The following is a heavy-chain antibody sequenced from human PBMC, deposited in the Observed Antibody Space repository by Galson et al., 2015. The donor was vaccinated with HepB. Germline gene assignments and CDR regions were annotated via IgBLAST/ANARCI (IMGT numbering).Heavy chain of an antibody. CDR3: TRLGDLSGYSSL. CDR1: GFTFSGSA. Sequence: LRLSCAASGFTFSGSAMHWVRQASGRGLEWVGRIGSKANSYATAYAASVKGRSTISRDDSKNTAYMQMNSLKTEDTAVYYCTRLGDLSGYSSLWGQGTLVTVSS. CDR2: IGSKANSYAT. D-gene: IGHD6-13*01. J-gene: IGHJ4*02. V-gene: IGHV3-73*01.